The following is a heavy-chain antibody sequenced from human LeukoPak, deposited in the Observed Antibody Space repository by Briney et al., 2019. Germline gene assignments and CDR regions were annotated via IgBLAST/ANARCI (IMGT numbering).Heavy chain of an antibody. D-gene: IGHD3-22*01. CDR1: GFTFSRYG. V-gene: IGHV3-33*01. CDR3: ARDLRLGYYDSSFPDY. J-gene: IGHJ4*02. Sequence: PGRSLRLSCAASGFTFSRYGMHWVRQGPGKGLEWVAVIWYDGSKKYYADSVKGRFTISGDNSKNTLYLQMNCLRAEDTAVYYCARDLRLGYYDSSFPDYWGQGTLVTVSS. CDR2: IWYDGSKK.